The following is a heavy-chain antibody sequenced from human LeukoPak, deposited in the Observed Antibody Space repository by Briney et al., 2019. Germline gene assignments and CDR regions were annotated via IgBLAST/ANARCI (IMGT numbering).Heavy chain of an antibody. V-gene: IGHV3-23*01. CDR2: IGGVGGDT. J-gene: IGHJ3*01. CDR3: AKDDIPANGLYDAFDV. CDR1: GFTSGLTFGNYA. D-gene: IGHD3/OR15-3a*01. Sequence: GGSLRLSCGASGFTSGLTFGNYAMSWVRQAPGKGLEWVATIGGVGGDTYYADSVNGRFTISRDNSKNTLNLQMSSLRAEDTAVYFCAKDDIPANGLYDAFDVWGQGTKVTVSA.